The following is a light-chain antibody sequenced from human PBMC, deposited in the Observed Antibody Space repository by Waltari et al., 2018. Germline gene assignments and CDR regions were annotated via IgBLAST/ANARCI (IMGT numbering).Light chain of an antibody. CDR1: QTISSW. CDR3: QQYNSYSIT. CDR2: KAS. Sequence: IQTTQSPSTLSASVGDRVTLTCRASQTISSWLAWYQQKPGKAPKLLIYKASTLESGVPSRFSGSGSGTEFTLTISSLQPDDFATYYCQQYNSYSITFGQGTRLEIK. J-gene: IGKJ5*01. V-gene: IGKV1-5*03.